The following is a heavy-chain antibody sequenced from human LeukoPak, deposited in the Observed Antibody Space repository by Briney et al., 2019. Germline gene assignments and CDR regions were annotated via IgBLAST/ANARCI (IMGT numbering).Heavy chain of an antibody. CDR3: ARLTRTYCGGDCSLDY. D-gene: IGHD2-21*02. Sequence: GGSLRLSCAASGFTFSYYSMNWVRQAPGKGLEWVSSISSSTSSMYYADSVKGRFAISRDNAKNSLYLQMNSLRVEDTAVYYCARLTRTYCGGDCSLDYWGQGTLVTVSS. V-gene: IGHV3-21*01. J-gene: IGHJ4*02. CDR1: GFTFSYYS. CDR2: ISSSTSSM.